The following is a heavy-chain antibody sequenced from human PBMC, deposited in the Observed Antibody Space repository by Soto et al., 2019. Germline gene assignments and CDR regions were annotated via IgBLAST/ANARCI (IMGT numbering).Heavy chain of an antibody. CDR2: INGDGSEV. D-gene: IGHD3-10*01. CDR3: AAGFPPDY. Sequence: EVQLVESGGVLVQPGGSLRVSWAASGFTFSTSWMNWVRQAPGKGLEWVANINGDGSEVYYVDSVRGRFTISRDNVKNSLFLQMDSLRAEDTAVYYCAAGFPPDYWGQGTLVTVSS. V-gene: IGHV3-7*01. CDR1: GFTFSTSW. J-gene: IGHJ4*02.